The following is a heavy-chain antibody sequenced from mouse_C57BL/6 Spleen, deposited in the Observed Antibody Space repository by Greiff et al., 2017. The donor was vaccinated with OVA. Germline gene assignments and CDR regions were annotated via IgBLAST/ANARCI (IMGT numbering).Heavy chain of an antibody. CDR3: ARETGYYPHGYFDV. D-gene: IGHD2-3*01. CDR2: INSDGSST. Sequence: EVHLVESEGGLVQPGSSMKLSCTASGFTFSDYYMAWVRQVPEKGLEWVANINSDGSSTYYLDSLKSRFIISRDNAKNILYLQMSSLKSEDTATYYWARETGYYPHGYFDVWGTGTTVTVSS. V-gene: IGHV5-16*01. CDR1: GFTFSDYY. J-gene: IGHJ1*03.